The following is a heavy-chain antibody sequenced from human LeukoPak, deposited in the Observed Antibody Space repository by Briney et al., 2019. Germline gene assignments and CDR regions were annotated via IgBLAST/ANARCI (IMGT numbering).Heavy chain of an antibody. CDR3: ARVAYSSSWYGDNWFDP. Sequence: ASVKVSCKASGYTFTGYYMHWVRQAPGQGLEWMGWINPNSGGTNYAQKFQGRVTMTRDTSISTAYMELSRLRSDDTAVYYCARVAYSSSWYGDNWFDPWGQGNLVTVSS. D-gene: IGHD6-13*01. CDR2: INPNSGGT. J-gene: IGHJ5*02. CDR1: GYTFTGYY. V-gene: IGHV1-2*02.